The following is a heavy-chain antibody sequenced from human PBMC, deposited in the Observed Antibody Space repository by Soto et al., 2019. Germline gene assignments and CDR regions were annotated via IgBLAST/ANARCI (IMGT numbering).Heavy chain of an antibody. CDR2: IYYSGST. Sequence: SETMSLRCTVSGGSISSGGYYWSWIRQHPGKGLEWIGYIYYSGSTYYNPSLKSRVTISVDTSKNQFSLKLSSVTAADTAVYYCASSVRYGDFYYYYMDVWGKGTTVTVSS. D-gene: IGHD4-17*01. CDR3: ASSVRYGDFYYYYMDV. CDR1: GGSISSGGYY. J-gene: IGHJ6*03. V-gene: IGHV4-31*03.